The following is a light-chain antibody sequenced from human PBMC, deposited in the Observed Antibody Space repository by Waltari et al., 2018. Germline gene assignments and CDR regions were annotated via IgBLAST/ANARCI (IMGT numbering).Light chain of an antibody. CDR2: ATS. CDR3: QSYDSSLGGSV. Sequence: QPVLTHPPSVAGAPARRLTISCTASSPHLGASYDVHWYQQLPGTAPNVLIYATSPRPSGVPDRFSGSKSGTSASLAISGLKAEDEADYYCQSYDSSLGGSVFGGGTKLTVL. CDR1: SPHLGASYD. J-gene: IGLJ3*02. V-gene: IGLV1-40*01.